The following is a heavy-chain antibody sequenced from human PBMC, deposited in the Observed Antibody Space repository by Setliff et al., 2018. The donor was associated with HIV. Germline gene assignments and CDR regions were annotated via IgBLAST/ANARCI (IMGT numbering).Heavy chain of an antibody. J-gene: IGHJ6*02. V-gene: IGHV1-8*02. CDR3: ARGKGVGGVIITGGLDV. Sequence: ASVKVSCKASGGTFSSYAISWVRQAPGQGLEWMGWMNPNSGVSGYALKFHDRVTMTRDTSITTLYMELSSLTSEDTAVYYCARGKGVGGVIITGGLDVWGQGTTVTVSS. CDR2: MNPNSGVS. CDR1: GGTFSSYA. D-gene: IGHD3-10*01.